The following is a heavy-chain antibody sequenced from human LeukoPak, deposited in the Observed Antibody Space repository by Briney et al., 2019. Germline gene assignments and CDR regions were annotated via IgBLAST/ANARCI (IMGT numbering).Heavy chain of an antibody. D-gene: IGHD6-19*01. Sequence: GGSLRLSCAASGFTFSSYAMSWVRQAPGKGLEWVSAISGSGGSTYYADSVKGRFTISRDNSKNTLYLQMNSLRAEDTGVYYCAKDRVAVAGTPLYYFDYWGQGTLVTVSS. CDR2: ISGSGGST. CDR1: GFTFSSYA. CDR3: AKDRVAVAGTPLYYFDY. V-gene: IGHV3-23*01. J-gene: IGHJ4*02.